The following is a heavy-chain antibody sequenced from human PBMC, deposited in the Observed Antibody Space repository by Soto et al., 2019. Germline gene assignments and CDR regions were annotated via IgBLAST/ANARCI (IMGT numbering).Heavy chain of an antibody. J-gene: IGHJ3*02. Sequence: PGESLKISCKGSGYTFSTYWIGWVRQMPGKGLEWMGIIYPGDSQIRYSPSFQGQVTISADKSISTAYLQWSSLKASDSAMYYCARPKYSTGTGAFDIWGQGTMVTVSS. D-gene: IGHD6-25*01. CDR1: GYTFSTYW. CDR3: ARPKYSTGTGAFDI. CDR2: IYPGDSQI. V-gene: IGHV5-51*01.